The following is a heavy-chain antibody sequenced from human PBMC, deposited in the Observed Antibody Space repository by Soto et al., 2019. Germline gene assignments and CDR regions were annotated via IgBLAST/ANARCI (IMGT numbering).Heavy chain of an antibody. Sequence: LSLTCTVSGGSISSGGYYWSWIRQHPGKGLEWIGYIYYSGSTYYNPSLKSRVTISVDTSKNQFSLKLSSVTAADTAVYYCANAASRWAPFDPWGQGTLVTVSS. CDR2: IYYSGST. CDR3: ANAASRWAPFDP. J-gene: IGHJ5*02. V-gene: IGHV4-31*03. D-gene: IGHD1-26*01. CDR1: GGSISSGGYY.